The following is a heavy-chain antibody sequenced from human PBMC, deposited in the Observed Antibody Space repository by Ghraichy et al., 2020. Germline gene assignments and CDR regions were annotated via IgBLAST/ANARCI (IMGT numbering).Heavy chain of an antibody. CDR3: ARDYDSSGYYSFDY. J-gene: IGHJ4*02. V-gene: IGHV1-2*02. Sequence: ASVKVSCKASGYNFTGYYMHWVRQAPGQGLEWMGWINPNSGGTNYAQKFQGRVTMTRDTSISTAYMELSRLRSDDTAVYYCARDYDSSGYYSFDYWGQGTLVTVSS. D-gene: IGHD3-22*01. CDR2: INPNSGGT. CDR1: GYNFTGYY.